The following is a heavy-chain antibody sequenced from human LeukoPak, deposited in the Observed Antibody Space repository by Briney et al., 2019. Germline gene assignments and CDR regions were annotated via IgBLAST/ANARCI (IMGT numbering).Heavy chain of an antibody. J-gene: IGHJ3*02. V-gene: IGHV1-8*01. CDR1: GYTFTSYD. CDR3: ASYGSGSLLDAFDI. CDR2: MNPNSGNT. D-gene: IGHD3-10*01. Sequence: ASVKVSCKASGYTFTSYDINWVRQATGQELEWMGWMNPNSGNTGYAQKFQGRVTMTRNTSISTAYMELSSLRSEDTAVYYCASYGSGSLLDAFDIWGQGTMVTVSS.